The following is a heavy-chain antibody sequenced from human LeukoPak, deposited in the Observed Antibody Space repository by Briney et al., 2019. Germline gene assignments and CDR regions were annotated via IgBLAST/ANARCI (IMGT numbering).Heavy chain of an antibody. CDR2: ISSSGNT. CDR3: VKGRISEDGLDF. D-gene: IGHD6-13*01. J-gene: IGHJ4*02. CDR1: GFTFSRSA. Sequence: GGSLRLPCAASGFTFSRSAMTWVRQTPGKGLDWVSSISSSGNTYYADSVKGRFTISRDNSKNMLYLQMNSLRAEDTAVYYCVKGRISEDGLDFWGQGTLVTVSS. V-gene: IGHV3-23*01.